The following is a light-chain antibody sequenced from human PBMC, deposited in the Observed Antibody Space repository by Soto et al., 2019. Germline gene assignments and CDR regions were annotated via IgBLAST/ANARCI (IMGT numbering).Light chain of an antibody. CDR3: HQYYSSIT. J-gene: IGKJ4*01. CDR1: QDVDSNF. CDR2: GSS. Sequence: EIVLTQSPGTLSLSPGERATLSCRASQDVDSNFLAWYQQRPGQAPRLLIYGSSRRANGLPDRFRGSGSGTDFALTISRVGPEDIAVYFGHQYYSSITFGGGTKVEVK. V-gene: IGKV3-20*01.